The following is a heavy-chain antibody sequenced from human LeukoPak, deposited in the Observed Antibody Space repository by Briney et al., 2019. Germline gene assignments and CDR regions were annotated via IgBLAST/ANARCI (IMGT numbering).Heavy chain of an antibody. CDR1: GFTFSSYE. CDR2: ISSSGSTI. J-gene: IGHJ3*02. V-gene: IGHV3-48*03. D-gene: IGHD2-15*01. Sequence: PGGSLRLSCAAPGFTFSSYEMNWVRQAPGKGLEWVSYISSSGSTIYYADSVKGRFTISRDNAKNSLYLQANSLRAEDTAVYYCARDSRYCSGGTCYHESFDIWGQGTMVTVSS. CDR3: ARDSRYCSGGTCYHESFDI.